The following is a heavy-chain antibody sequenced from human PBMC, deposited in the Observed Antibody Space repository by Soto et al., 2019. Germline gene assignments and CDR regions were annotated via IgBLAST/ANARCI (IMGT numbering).Heavy chain of an antibody. D-gene: IGHD6-6*01. CDR3: AKDPSKYSSSYFDY. Sequence: GGSLRLSCAAPGFTFSSYAMSWVRQAPGKGLEWVSAISGSGGSTYYADSVKGRFTISRDNSKNTLYLQMNSLRAEDTAVYYCAKDPSKYSSSYFDYWGQGTLVTVSS. CDR2: ISGSGGST. V-gene: IGHV3-23*01. J-gene: IGHJ4*02. CDR1: GFTFSSYA.